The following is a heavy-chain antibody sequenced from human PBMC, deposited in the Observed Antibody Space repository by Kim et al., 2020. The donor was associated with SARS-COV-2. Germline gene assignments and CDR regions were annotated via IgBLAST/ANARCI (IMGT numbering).Heavy chain of an antibody. CDR1: GIPFSNAW. J-gene: IGHJ4*02. Sequence: GGSLRLSCAVSGIPFSNAWFNWVRQSPGKGLEWLGRINSKTDGGTADLAAPVKGRFAISSVDSNNTLSLLMHNVETDDSAVYYCTTVSMRWGQGTLVTVSS. D-gene: IGHD2-2*01. CDR2: INSKTDGGTA. CDR3: TTVSMR. V-gene: IGHV3-15*01.